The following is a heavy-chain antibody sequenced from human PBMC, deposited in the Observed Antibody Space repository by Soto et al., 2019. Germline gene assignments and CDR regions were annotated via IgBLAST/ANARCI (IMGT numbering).Heavy chain of an antibody. D-gene: IGHD6-6*01. CDR2: INHSGST. Sequence: QVQLQQWGAGLLKPSETLSLTCAVYGGSFSGYCWSWIRQPPGKGLEWIGEINHSGSTNYNPSLKSRVTISVDTSKNQFSLKLSSVTAADTAVYYCAREPGAVAARPNFDYWGQGTLVTVSS. J-gene: IGHJ4*02. CDR1: GGSFSGYC. CDR3: AREPGAVAARPNFDY. V-gene: IGHV4-34*01.